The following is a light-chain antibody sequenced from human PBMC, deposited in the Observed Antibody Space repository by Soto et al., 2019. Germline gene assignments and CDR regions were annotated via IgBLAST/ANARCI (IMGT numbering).Light chain of an antibody. V-gene: IGLV2-23*01. Sequence: QSALTQPASVSGSPGQSITISCTGTSSDVGSYNLVSWYQQHPGKGPKLMIYEGSKRPSGVSNRFSGSKSGNTASLTISGLQAEDEADYYCCLYAGSSTGVFGTGTKVNGL. CDR2: EGS. CDR1: SSDVGSYNL. J-gene: IGLJ1*01. CDR3: CLYAGSSTGV.